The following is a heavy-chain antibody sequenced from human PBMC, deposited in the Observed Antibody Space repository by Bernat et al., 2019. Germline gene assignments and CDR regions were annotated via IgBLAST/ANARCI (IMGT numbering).Heavy chain of an antibody. CDR2: ISSSSSYT. D-gene: IGHD4-17*01. CDR1: GFTFSDYY. CDR3: ARPRGGDYDEAGFAEYFQH. J-gene: IGHJ1*01. Sequence: QVQLVESGGGLVKPGGSLRLSCAASGFTFSDYYMSWIRQAPGKGLEWVSYISSSSSYTNYADSVKGRFTISRDNAKNSLYLQMNSLRAEDTAVYYCARPRGGDYDEAGFAEYFQHWGQGTLVTVSS. V-gene: IGHV3-11*05.